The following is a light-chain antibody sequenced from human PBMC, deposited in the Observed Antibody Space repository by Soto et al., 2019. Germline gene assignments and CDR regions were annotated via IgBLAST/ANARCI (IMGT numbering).Light chain of an antibody. Sequence: DIQMTKSPSSLSPSVGDRVTKTCRASRGISDWLAWYQQKPGKPPELLIFYASNLKSGVSSRFSGSGSWTEFTLTISMLQPDDVATYYCLQYSSHSWTFGQGTKVDI. J-gene: IGKJ1*01. V-gene: IGKV1-5*01. CDR1: RGISDW. CDR2: YAS. CDR3: LQYSSHSWT.